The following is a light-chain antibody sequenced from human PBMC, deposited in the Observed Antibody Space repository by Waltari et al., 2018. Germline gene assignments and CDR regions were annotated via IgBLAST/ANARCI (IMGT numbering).Light chain of an antibody. CDR2: KGN. Sequence: QAVVTQEPSLSVSPGGTVTLPCALSSGSVPSRSYATWYQPTPVQPPRSLVYKGNARSSGVPDRFSGSILGNTAALTITGAQADDESAYYCALYLGSGIWVFGGGTKLTVL. CDR1: SGSVPSRSY. V-gene: IGLV8-61*01. CDR3: ALYLGSGIWV. J-gene: IGLJ3*02.